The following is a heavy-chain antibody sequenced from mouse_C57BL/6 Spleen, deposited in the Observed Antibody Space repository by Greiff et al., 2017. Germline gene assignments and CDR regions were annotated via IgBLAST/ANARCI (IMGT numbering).Heavy chain of an antibody. V-gene: IGHV1-61*01. J-gene: IGHJ3*01. CDR3: ARKDYGSQFAY. Sequence: QVQLQQPGAELVRPGSSVKLSCKASGYTFTSYWMDWVKQRPGQGLEWIGNIYPSDSETHYNQKFKDKATLTVDKSSSTAYMQLRSLTSEDSAVFYFARKDYGSQFAYWGQGTLVTGSA. CDR2: IYPSDSET. CDR1: GYTFTSYW. D-gene: IGHD1-1*01.